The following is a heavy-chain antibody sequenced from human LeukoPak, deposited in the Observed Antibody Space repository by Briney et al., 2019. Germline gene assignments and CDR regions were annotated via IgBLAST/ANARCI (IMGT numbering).Heavy chain of an antibody. J-gene: IGHJ4*02. CDR1: GFSLNTRGVG. D-gene: IGHD3-22*01. CDR3: AHRKNYYDSSVFDN. Sequence: SGPTLAHPTQTLTLTCTFSGFSLNTRGVGVGWIRQPPGRALEWLALIYWGDDRRYSPSLKSRLTITKDTSKNQVVLTMTNMDPVDTATYFCAHRKNYYDSSVFDNWGQGTLVTVSS. CDR2: IYWGDDR. V-gene: IGHV2-5*02.